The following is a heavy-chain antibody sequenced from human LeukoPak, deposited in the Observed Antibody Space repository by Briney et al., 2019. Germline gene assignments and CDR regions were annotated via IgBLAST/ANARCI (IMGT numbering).Heavy chain of an antibody. J-gene: IGHJ4*02. CDR3: AREDYYGSGSYQG. CDR1: EFTFSSYS. D-gene: IGHD3-10*01. Sequence: TGGSLKLSCAASEFTFSSYSMNWVRQAPVKGLEWVSYISSSSSTIYYADSGKGRFTISRDNAKNSLYLQMNSLRAEDTAVYYCAREDYYGSGSYQGWGQGTLVTVSS. CDR2: ISSSSSTI. V-gene: IGHV3-48*01.